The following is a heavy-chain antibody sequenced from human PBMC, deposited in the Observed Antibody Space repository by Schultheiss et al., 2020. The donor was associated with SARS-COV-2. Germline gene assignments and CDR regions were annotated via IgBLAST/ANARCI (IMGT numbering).Heavy chain of an antibody. Sequence: GGSLRLSCAASGFTVSSNYMSWVRQAPGKGLEWVSVIGTAGDTYYQGSVKGRFTISRDNSKNTLYLQMNSLRAEDTAVYFCARVGSGSRLFYIDSWGQGTLVTVSS. J-gene: IGHJ4*02. CDR1: GFTVSSNY. V-gene: IGHV3-53*01. D-gene: IGHD3-3*01. CDR2: IGTAGDT. CDR3: ARVGSGSRLFYIDS.